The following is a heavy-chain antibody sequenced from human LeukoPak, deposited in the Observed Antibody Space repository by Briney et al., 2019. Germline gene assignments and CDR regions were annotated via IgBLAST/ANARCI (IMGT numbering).Heavy chain of an antibody. Sequence: PSETLSLTCTVSGGSISSYYWSWIRQPPGKGLEWIGYIYYSGSTNYNPSLKSRVTISVDTSKNQFSLKLSSVTAADTAVYYCARWCRRQGRPASPRRSGSFDYWGQGTLVTVTS. D-gene: IGHD3-10*01. CDR3: ARWCRRQGRPASPRRSGSFDY. CDR1: GGSISSYY. V-gene: IGHV4-59*12. CDR2: IYYSGST. J-gene: IGHJ4*02.